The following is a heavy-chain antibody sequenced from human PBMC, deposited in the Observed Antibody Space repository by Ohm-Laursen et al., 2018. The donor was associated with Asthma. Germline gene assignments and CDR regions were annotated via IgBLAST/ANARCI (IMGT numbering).Heavy chain of an antibody. CDR1: GGSISSGGYY. D-gene: IGHD6-13*01. J-gene: IGHJ5*02. Sequence: TLSLTCTVSGGSISSGGYYWSWIRQHPGKGLEWIGYIYYSGSTYYNPSLKSRVTISVDTSKNQFSLKLSSVTAADTAVYYCARGGYSSSWVPYNWFDPWGQGTLVTVSS. CDR2: IYYSGST. CDR3: ARGGYSSSWVPYNWFDP. V-gene: IGHV4-31*03.